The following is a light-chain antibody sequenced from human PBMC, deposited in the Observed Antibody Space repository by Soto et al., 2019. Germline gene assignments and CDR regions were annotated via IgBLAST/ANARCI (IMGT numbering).Light chain of an antibody. CDR1: SSNIGAGYD. J-gene: IGLJ1*01. CDR3: QSYDSSLSGYV. CDR2: GNS. Sequence: QSALTQPPSVCGAPGQRVTISCTGSSSNIGAGYDVHWYQQLPGTAPKLLIYGNSNRPSGVPDRVSGSKSGTSASLAITGLQAEDEADYYCQSYDSSLSGYVFGTGTKLTVL. V-gene: IGLV1-40*01.